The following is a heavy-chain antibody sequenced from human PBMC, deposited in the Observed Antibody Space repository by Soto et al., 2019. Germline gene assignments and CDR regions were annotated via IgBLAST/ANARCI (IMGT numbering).Heavy chain of an antibody. CDR1: GFTFSSYS. J-gene: IGHJ3*02. V-gene: IGHV3-21*01. D-gene: IGHD3-10*01. CDR2: ISSSSSYI. CDR3: ARDPRITMVRGNDAFDI. Sequence: GGSLRLSCAASGFTFSSYSMNWVRQAPGKGLEWVSSISSSSSYIYYADSVKGRFTISRDNAKNSLYLQMNSLRAEDTAVYYCARDPRITMVRGNDAFDIWGQGTMVTVSS.